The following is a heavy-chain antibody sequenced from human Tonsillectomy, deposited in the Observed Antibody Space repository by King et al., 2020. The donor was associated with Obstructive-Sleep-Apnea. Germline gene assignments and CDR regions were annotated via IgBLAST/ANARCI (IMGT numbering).Heavy chain of an antibody. Sequence: VQLVESGGDLVQPGGSLRLSGAAPGLTFRSYARSWVGQAAGGGLEWVSGLSGGGGITDYAVSVKGRFTFSRDNSKNTVYRQMNSLRAEDTAVYYCAKDSMDYDTLTGPVDYWGQGTLVTVSS. D-gene: IGHD3-9*01. CDR2: LSGGGGIT. J-gene: IGHJ4*02. CDR1: GLTFRSYA. CDR3: AKDSMDYDTLTGPVDY. V-gene: IGHV3-23*04.